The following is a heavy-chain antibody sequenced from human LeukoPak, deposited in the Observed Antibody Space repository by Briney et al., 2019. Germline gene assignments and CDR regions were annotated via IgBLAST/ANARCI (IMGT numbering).Heavy chain of an antibody. Sequence: SETLSLTCTVSGGSISSYYWSWIRQPAGKGLEWIGRIYTSGSTNYNPSLKSRVTMSVDTSKNQFSLKLSSVTAADTAVYYCARDNYDLWTGAFDAFDIWGQGTMVTVSS. CDR3: ARDNYDLWTGAFDAFDI. V-gene: IGHV4-4*07. J-gene: IGHJ3*02. CDR2: IYTSGST. D-gene: IGHD3-3*01. CDR1: GGSISSYY.